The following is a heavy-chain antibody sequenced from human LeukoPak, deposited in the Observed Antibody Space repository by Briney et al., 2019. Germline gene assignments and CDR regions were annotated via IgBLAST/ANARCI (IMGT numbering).Heavy chain of an antibody. CDR1: GFTVSTMY. J-gene: IGHJ4*02. D-gene: IGHD6-6*01. CDR3: ARDFVLAPPGAY. V-gene: IGHV3-66*01. Sequence: GGSLRLSCAASGFTVSTMYMTWVRQAPGKGLEYVAATFTSGDTNYADSVRGRFTVSRDNSKNTVYLQMNSLRVEDPAVYYCARDFVLAPPGAYWGQGTLVTVSS. CDR2: TFTSGDT.